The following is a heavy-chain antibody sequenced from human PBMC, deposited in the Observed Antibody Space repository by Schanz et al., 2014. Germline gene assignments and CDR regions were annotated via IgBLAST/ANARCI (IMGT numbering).Heavy chain of an antibody. CDR1: GFTVSSNH. D-gene: IGHD2-2*01. V-gene: IGHV3-66*01. CDR2: IYSGIGA. Sequence: EVQLVESGGGLVQPGGSLRLSCAVSGFTVSSNHMSWVRQAPGKGLEWVSVIYSGIGAYYADSVKDRFTVSRDNSKNTVYLQMNSLKTEDTAMYYCARRASCSRIGCPFDSWGQGTLVTVSS. J-gene: IGHJ4*02. CDR3: ARRASCSRIGCPFDS.